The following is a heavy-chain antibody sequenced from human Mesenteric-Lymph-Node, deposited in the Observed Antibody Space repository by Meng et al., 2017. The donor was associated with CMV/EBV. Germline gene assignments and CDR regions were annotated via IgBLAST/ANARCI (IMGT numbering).Heavy chain of an antibody. Sequence: GGSLRLSCAASGFTFSSYAMSWVRQAPGKGLEWVSSIRTTSYIDYADSVKGRFTVSRDNSKNTLYLQMNSLRAEDTAVYYCAKSATRSNWNWYYFDYWGQGTLVTVSS. CDR1: GFTFSSYA. D-gene: IGHD1-7*01. CDR2: IRTTSYI. J-gene: IGHJ4*02. V-gene: IGHV3-23*01. CDR3: AKSATRSNWNWYYFDY.